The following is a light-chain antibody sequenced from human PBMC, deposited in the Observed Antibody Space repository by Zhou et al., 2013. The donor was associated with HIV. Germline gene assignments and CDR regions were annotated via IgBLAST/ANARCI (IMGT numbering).Light chain of an antibody. CDR2: GAS. Sequence: EIVMTQSPATLSVSPGESATLSCRASQSINSNLAWYQQKPGQAPRLLIYGASTRATGIPARFTGSGSGTEFTLTIGSLQSEDFAVYYCEQFHDWPPTFGQGTKLEI. CDR3: EQFHDWPPT. V-gene: IGKV3-15*01. CDR1: QSINSN. J-gene: IGKJ2*01.